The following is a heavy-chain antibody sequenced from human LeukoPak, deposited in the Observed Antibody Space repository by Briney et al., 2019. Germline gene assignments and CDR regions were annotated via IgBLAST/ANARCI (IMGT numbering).Heavy chain of an antibody. CDR1: GFTFSSYE. J-gene: IGHJ4*02. Sequence: HPGGSLRLSCAASGFTFSSYEMNWVRQAPGKGLEWVSYISSSGSTTYYADSVKGRFTISRDNSKNTLYLQMNSLRAEDTAVYYCAKGSGLYYDSSGYPDYWGQGTLVTVSS. D-gene: IGHD3-22*01. CDR2: ISSSGSTT. CDR3: AKGSGLYYDSSGYPDY. V-gene: IGHV3-48*03.